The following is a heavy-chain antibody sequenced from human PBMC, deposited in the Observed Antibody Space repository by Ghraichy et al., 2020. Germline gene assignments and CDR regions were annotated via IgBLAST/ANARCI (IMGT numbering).Heavy chain of an antibody. CDR2: INHSGST. CDR3: ARGGYSGYDMDY. D-gene: IGHD5-12*01. V-gene: IGHV4-34*01. J-gene: IGHJ4*02. CDR1: GGSFSGYY. Sequence: SETLSLTCAVYGGSFSGYYWSWIRQPPGKGLEWIGEINHSGSTNYNPSLKSRVTISVDTSKNQFSLKLSSVTAADTAVYYCARGGYSGYDMDYWGQGTLVTVSS.